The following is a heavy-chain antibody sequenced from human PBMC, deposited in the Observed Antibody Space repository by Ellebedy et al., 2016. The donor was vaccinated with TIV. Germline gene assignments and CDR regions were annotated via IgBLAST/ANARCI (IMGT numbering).Heavy chain of an antibody. V-gene: IGHV3-23*01. Sequence: GESLKISXAASGFTFSSYAMSWVRQAPGKGLEWVSAITGSGGGTYYADSVKGRFTISRDNSKNTLYLQMNSLRAEDTAIYYCAKDPLMGDYYYGMDVWGQGTTVTVSS. CDR1: GFTFSSYA. CDR2: ITGSGGGT. D-gene: IGHD3-16*01. J-gene: IGHJ6*02. CDR3: AKDPLMGDYYYGMDV.